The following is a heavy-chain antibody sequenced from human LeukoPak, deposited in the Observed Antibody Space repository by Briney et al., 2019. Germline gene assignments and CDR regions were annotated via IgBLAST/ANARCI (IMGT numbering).Heavy chain of an antibody. V-gene: IGHV4-59*01. CDR3: ARSTIFGVVIPPLTVTGSWFDP. CDR2: IYYSGST. J-gene: IGHJ5*02. Sequence: SETLSLTCTVSGGSISSYYWSWIRQPPGKGLEWIGYIYYSGSTNYNPSLKSRVTISVDTSKSQFSLKLSSVTAADTAVYYCARSTIFGVVIPPLTVTGSWFDPWGQGTLVTVSS. CDR1: GGSISSYY. D-gene: IGHD3-3*01.